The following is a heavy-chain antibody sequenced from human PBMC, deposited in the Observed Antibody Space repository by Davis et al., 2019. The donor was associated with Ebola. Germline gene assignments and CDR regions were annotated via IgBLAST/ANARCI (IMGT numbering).Heavy chain of an antibody. Sequence: MPSESLSLTCAVSGGSISSYYWSRIRQPPGKGLEWIGEINHSGSTNYNPSLKIRVTISVDTSKNQFSLKLSSVTAADTAVYYCARGRRVRYSSGWAYYYYGMDVWGQGTTVTVSS. CDR2: INHSGST. V-gene: IGHV4-34*01. CDR3: ARGRRVRYSSGWAYYYYGMDV. CDR1: GGSISSYY. D-gene: IGHD6-19*01. J-gene: IGHJ6*02.